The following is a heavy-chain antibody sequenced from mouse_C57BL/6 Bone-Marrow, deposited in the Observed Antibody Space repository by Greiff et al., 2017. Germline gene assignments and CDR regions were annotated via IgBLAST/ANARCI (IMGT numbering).Heavy chain of an antibody. Sequence: QVQLQQPGAELVRPGTSVKLSCKASGYTFTSYWMHWVKQRPGQGLEWIGVIDPSDSYTNYNQKFKGKATLTVDTSSSTAYMLLSSLTSEDSAVYYCARTSSCEGYYDYDLDYWGQGTTVTVSS. CDR1: GYTFTSYW. J-gene: IGHJ4*01. CDR2: IDPSDSYT. D-gene: IGHD2-3*01. CDR3: ARTSSCEGYYDYDLDY. V-gene: IGHV1-59*01.